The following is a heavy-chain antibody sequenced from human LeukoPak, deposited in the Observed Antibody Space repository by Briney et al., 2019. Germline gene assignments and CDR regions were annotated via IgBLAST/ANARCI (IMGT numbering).Heavy chain of an antibody. V-gene: IGHV3-30*02. Sequence: GGSLRLSCAASGFTFGSSGMHWVRQAPGKGLEWVAFIRYDGVDTFYVDSVKGRFTISRDNSKNTLYLQMNSLRPEDTAVYYCAKDLGVWGQGTMVTVSS. CDR1: GFTFGSSG. CDR2: IRYDGVDT. J-gene: IGHJ3*01. CDR3: AKDLGV.